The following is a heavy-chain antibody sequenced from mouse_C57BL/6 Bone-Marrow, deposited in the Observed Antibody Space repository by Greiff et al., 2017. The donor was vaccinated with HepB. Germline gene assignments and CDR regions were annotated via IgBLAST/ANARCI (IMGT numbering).Heavy chain of an antibody. Sequence: EVKLQESGEGLVKPGGSLKLSCAASGFTFSSYAMSWVRQTPEKRLEWVAYISSGGDYIYYADTVKGRFTISRDNARNTLYLQMSSLKSEDTAMYYCTRRDYYGSSLDVWGTGTTVTVSS. D-gene: IGHD1-1*01. V-gene: IGHV5-9-1*02. CDR3: TRRDYYGSSLDV. J-gene: IGHJ1*03. CDR1: GFTFSSYA. CDR2: ISSGGDYI.